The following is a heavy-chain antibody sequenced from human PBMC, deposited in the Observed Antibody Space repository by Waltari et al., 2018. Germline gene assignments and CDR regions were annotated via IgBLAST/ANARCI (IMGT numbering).Heavy chain of an antibody. CDR1: GYTFTGYY. V-gene: IGHV1-2*02. CDR3: ARSWWDVDTAMGYYYYYYMDV. D-gene: IGHD5-18*01. J-gene: IGHJ6*03. CDR2: INPNSGGT. Sequence: QVQLVQSGAEVKKPGASVKVSCKASGYTFTGYYMHWVRKAPGQGLEWMGWINPNSGGTNYAQKFQGRVTMTRDTSISTAYMELSRLRSDDTAVYYCARSWWDVDTAMGYYYYYYMDVWGKGTTVTVSS.